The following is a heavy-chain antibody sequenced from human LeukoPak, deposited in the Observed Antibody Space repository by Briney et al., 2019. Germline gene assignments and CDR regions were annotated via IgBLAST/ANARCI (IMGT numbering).Heavy chain of an antibody. J-gene: IGHJ5*02. D-gene: IGHD3-10*01. CDR1: GFIFSSYA. V-gene: IGHV3-21*01. CDR2: ITTISHYI. Sequence: PGGSLRLSCAASGFIFSSYAMNWVRQAPGKGLEWLSSITTISHYIYYAGAVRGRFTISRDNAKNSLYLQMNSLRGEDTAVYYCARSGGPGTYHQLRYNWFDPWGQGTLVTVSS. CDR3: ARSGGPGTYHQLRYNWFDP.